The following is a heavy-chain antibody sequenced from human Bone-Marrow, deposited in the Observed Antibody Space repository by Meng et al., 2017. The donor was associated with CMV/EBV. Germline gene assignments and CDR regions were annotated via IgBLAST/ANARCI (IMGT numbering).Heavy chain of an antibody. D-gene: IGHD1-26*01. CDR3: ARVSGSYYYFGMDV. CDR2: ISWNSGSI. Sequence: GGSLRLSCAASGFTFDDYAMHWVRQAPGKGLEWVSGISWNSGSIGYADSVKGRFTISRDSSKNTLHLQMNSLRAEDTAVYYCARVSGSYYYFGMDVWGQGTTVTVSS. V-gene: IGHV3-9*01. J-gene: IGHJ6*02. CDR1: GFTFDDYA.